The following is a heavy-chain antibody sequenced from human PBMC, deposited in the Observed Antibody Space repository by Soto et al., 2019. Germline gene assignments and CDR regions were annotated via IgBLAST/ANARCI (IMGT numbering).Heavy chain of an antibody. J-gene: IGHJ5*02. CDR2: IYPGDSDT. Sequence: PGESLKISCKGSGYSFTSSWICWVRHMPGKGLEWMGIIYPGDSDTRYSPSFKGQVTIPADKSISTAYLQMNSLRAEDTAIYHCAKGVIDRGANAWGQGTVVTVSS. V-gene: IGHV5-51*01. CDR1: GYSFTSSW. D-gene: IGHD2-8*01. CDR3: AKGVIDRGANA.